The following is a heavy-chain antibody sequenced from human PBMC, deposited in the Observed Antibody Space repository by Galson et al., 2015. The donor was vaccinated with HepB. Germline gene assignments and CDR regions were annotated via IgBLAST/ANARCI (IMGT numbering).Heavy chain of an antibody. CDR1: GFTFSDYY. V-gene: IGHV3-11*01. CDR3: ARSIAARPRWYFDL. CDR2: ISSSGSTI. D-gene: IGHD6-6*01. J-gene: IGHJ2*01. Sequence: SLRLSCAASGFTFSDYYMSWIRQAPGKGLEWVSYISSSGSTIYYADSVKGRFTISRDNAKNSLYLQMNSLRAEDTAVYYCARSIAARPRWYFDLWGRGTLVTVSS.